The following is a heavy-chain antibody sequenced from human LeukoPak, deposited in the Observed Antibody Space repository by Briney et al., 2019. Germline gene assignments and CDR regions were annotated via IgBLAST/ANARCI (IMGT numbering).Heavy chain of an antibody. V-gene: IGHV3-74*01. Sequence: GGSLRLSCAASGFTFSSSAMSWVRHVPGKGPVWVSRIKSDGSWTNDADSVKGRFTISRDNAKNTLYLQMNSLRVEDTAVYHCVRGVGGSTHLDYWGQGALVTVSS. CDR1: GFTFSSSA. CDR2: IKSDGSWT. CDR3: VRGVGGSTHLDY. J-gene: IGHJ4*02. D-gene: IGHD3-16*01.